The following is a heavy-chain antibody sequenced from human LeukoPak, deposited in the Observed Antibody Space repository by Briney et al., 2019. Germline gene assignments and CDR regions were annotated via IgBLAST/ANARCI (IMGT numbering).Heavy chain of an antibody. Sequence: SETLSLTCTVSGASISSGTYYWSWIRQPAGKGLGWIGRIYSSGSTNYNPYLKSRITVSLYTAKNQFSLKLSSVTAADSAVYYCARESGTMVRGSRRGYDDDYYYMDVWGKGTTVTIS. J-gene: IGHJ6*03. CDR1: GASISSGTYY. V-gene: IGHV4-61*02. CDR3: ARESGTMVRGSRRGYDDDYYYMDV. D-gene: IGHD3-10*01. CDR2: IYSSGST.